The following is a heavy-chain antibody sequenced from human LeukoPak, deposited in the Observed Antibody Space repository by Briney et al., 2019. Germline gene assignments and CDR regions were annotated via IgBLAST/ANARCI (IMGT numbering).Heavy chain of an antibody. CDR1: GFTFSSYS. J-gene: IGHJ4*02. CDR2: ISSSSSYI. D-gene: IGHD6-19*01. Sequence: GGSLRLSCAASGFTFSSYSMNWVRQAPRKGLEWVSSISSSSSYIYSADSVKGRFTISRDNAKNSLYLQMNSLRAEDTAVYYCARVASGVAVANFDYWGQGTLVTVSS. CDR3: ARVASGVAVANFDY. V-gene: IGHV3-21*01.